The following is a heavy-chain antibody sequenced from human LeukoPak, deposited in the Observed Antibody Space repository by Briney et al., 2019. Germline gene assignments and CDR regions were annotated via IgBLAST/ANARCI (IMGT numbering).Heavy chain of an antibody. CDR3: ARGRNSVYYFNVVAPYYFDY. D-gene: IGHD3-22*01. J-gene: IGHJ4*02. CDR2: INPNSGGT. CDR1: GYTFTGYS. Sequence: GASVKVSCKASGYTFTGYSMHWVRQAPGQGLEWMGRINPNSGGTNYAQKFQGRVTMTRDTSSNTAYMDLSRLRSDDTAVYYCARGRNSVYYFNVVAPYYFDYWGQGTLVTVSS. V-gene: IGHV1-2*06.